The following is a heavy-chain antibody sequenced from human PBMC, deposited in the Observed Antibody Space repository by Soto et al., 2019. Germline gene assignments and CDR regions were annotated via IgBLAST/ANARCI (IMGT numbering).Heavy chain of an antibody. J-gene: IGHJ6*02. CDR2: IKSKTDGGTT. Sequence: PGGSLRLSCAASGFTFSNAWVSWVRQAPGKGLEWVGRIKSKTDGGTTDYAAPVKGRFTISRDDSKNTLYLQMNSLETEDTAVYYCTTDRSRGRQDDYYYGMDVWGQGTTVTVSS. CDR3: TTDRSRGRQDDYYYGMDV. D-gene: IGHD6-25*01. CDR1: GFTFSNAW. V-gene: IGHV3-15*01.